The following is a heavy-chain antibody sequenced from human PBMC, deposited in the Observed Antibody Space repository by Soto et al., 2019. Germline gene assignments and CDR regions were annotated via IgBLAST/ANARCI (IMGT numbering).Heavy chain of an antibody. J-gene: IGHJ4*02. CDR1: GFTFSSYA. CDR3: AIVPGITGTRGGY. D-gene: IGHD1-20*01. V-gene: IGHV3-23*01. Sequence: GGSLRLSCAASGFTFSSYAMSWVRQAPGKGLEWVSAISGSGGSTYYADSVKGRFTISRDNSKNTLYLQMNSLRAEDTAVYYCAIVPGITGTRGGYWGQGTLVTVSS. CDR2: ISGSGGST.